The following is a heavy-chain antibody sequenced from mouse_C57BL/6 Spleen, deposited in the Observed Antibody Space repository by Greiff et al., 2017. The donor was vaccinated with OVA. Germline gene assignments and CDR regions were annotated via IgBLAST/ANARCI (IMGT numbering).Heavy chain of an antibody. V-gene: IGHV5-9*01. CDR3: ARHIYYGNYGY. J-gene: IGHJ2*01. CDR2: ISGGGGNT. D-gene: IGHD2-1*01. Sequence: EVMLVESGGGLVKPGGSLKLSCAASGFTFSSYTMSWVRQTPEKRLEWVATISGGGGNTYYPDSVKGRFTISRDNAKNTLYLQMSSLRSEDTALYYCARHIYYGNYGYWGQGTTLTVSS. CDR1: GFTFSSYT.